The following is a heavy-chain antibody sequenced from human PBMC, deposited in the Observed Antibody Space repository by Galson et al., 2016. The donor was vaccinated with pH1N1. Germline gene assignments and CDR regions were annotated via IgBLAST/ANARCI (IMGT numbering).Heavy chain of an antibody. D-gene: IGHD6-19*01. CDR3: VKDVSAVAAAYYYYMDV. CDR2: ISWDGGGT. Sequence: SLRLSCAASGFTFDDYAMHWVRQAPGKGLEWVSLISWDGGGTSYADSVKGRFIISRDNTKNSLYLQMNSLRTEDTALYYCVKDVSAVAAAYYYYMDVWGKGTTVTVSS. J-gene: IGHJ6*03. CDR1: GFTFDDYA. V-gene: IGHV3-43D*04.